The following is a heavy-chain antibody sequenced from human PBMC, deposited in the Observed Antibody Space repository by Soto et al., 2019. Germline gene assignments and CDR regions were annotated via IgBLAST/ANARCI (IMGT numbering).Heavy chain of an antibody. J-gene: IGHJ4*02. Sequence: SETLSLTCTVSGGSISSGGYYWSWIRQHPGKGLEWIGYIYYSGSTYYNPSLKSRVTISVDTSKNQFSLKLSSVTAADTAVYYCARANYVSADYWGQGTLVTVSS. CDR1: GGSISSGGYY. D-gene: IGHD3-16*01. V-gene: IGHV4-31*03. CDR3: ARANYVSADY. CDR2: IYYSGST.